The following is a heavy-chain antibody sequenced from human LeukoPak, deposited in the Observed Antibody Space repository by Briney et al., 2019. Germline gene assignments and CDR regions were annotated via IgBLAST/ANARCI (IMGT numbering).Heavy chain of an antibody. V-gene: IGHV1-2*02. CDR3: ARASGSYWWFDS. CDR1: GYTFTGYY. Sequence: ASVKVSCKASGYTFTGYYMHWVRQAPGQGLEWMGWINPNSGGTNYAQKFQGRVTMTRDTSISTACMELSRLRSDDTAVYYCARASGSYWWFDSWGQGTLVTVSS. D-gene: IGHD1-26*01. CDR2: INPNSGGT. J-gene: IGHJ5*01.